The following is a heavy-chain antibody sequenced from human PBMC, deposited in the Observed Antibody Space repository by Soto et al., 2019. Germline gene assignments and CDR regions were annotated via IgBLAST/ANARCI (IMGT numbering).Heavy chain of an antibody. D-gene: IGHD1-26*01. V-gene: IGHV3-66*01. CDR3: ARDGRWDPRPYYFDY. Sequence: GGSLRLSCAASGFTVSSNYMSWVRQAPGKGLEWVSVIYSGGSTYYADSVKGRFTISRDNSKNTRYLQMNSLRAEDTAVYYCARDGRWDPRPYYFDYWGQGTLVTVSS. J-gene: IGHJ4*02. CDR1: GFTVSSNY. CDR2: IYSGGST.